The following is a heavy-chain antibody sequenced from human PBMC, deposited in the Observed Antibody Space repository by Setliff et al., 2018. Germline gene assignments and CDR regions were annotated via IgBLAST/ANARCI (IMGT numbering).Heavy chain of an antibody. CDR3: ARGSGSFLYFQH. J-gene: IGHJ1*01. CDR2: ISHGVST. Sequence: PSETLSLTCTVSGASVSSFDYYWSWIRQPPGKGLEYIGHISHGVSTSYSPSLKSRLSISADTSKNQFSLNLTSVTAADTAVYYCARGSGSFLYFQHWGQGTLVTVSS. CDR1: GASVSSFDYY. V-gene: IGHV4-30-4*01. D-gene: IGHD6-13*01.